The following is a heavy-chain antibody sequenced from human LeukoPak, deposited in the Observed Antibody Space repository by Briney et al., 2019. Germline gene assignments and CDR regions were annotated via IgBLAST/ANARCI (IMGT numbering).Heavy chain of an antibody. CDR1: GVSISSYY. D-gene: IGHD3-22*01. CDR2: IYYSGST. J-gene: IGHJ4*02. V-gene: IGHV4-59*01. CDR3: ARARYDSSGYQPYYFDY. Sequence: SETLSLTCTVSGVSISSYYWSWIRQPPGKGLEWIGYIYYSGSTNYNPSLKSRVTISVDTSKNQFSLKLSSVTAADTAVYYCARARYDSSGYQPYYFDYWGQGTLVTVSS.